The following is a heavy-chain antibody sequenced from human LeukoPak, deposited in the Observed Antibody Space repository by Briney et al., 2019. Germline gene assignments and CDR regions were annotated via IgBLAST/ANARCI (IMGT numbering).Heavy chain of an antibody. J-gene: IGHJ5*02. V-gene: IGHV4-31*03. D-gene: IGHD2-2*01. CDR3: ARGPIYCSSTSCYSFWFDP. Sequence: SETLSLTCTVSGGSISSGGDYWSWIRQHPGKGLEWLGYIYYSGSTYYNPSLKSRVTISVDTSKNQFSLKLSSVTAADTAVYYCARGPIYCSSTSCYSFWFDPWGQGTLVTVSS. CDR2: IYYSGST. CDR1: GGSISSGGDY.